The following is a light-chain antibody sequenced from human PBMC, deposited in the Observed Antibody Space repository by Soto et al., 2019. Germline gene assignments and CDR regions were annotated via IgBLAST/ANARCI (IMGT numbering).Light chain of an antibody. CDR2: ANN. Sequence: QSVLTQPPSVSGAPGQRGTISCTGSTSNIGAGYDVHWYQQLPGTAPKLFIYANNNRPSGVPDRFSGSKSGTSASLAITGLQADDEADYYCQSYDSSLSGVVFGGGTKVTVL. CDR3: QSYDSSLSGVV. CDR1: TSNIGAGYD. J-gene: IGLJ2*01. V-gene: IGLV1-40*01.